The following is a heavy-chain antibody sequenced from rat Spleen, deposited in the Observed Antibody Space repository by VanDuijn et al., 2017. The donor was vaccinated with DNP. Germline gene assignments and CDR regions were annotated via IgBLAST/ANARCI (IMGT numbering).Heavy chain of an antibody. D-gene: IGHD1-12*01. CDR3: ATPDSYAHVDYFDY. V-gene: IGHV5-31*01. CDR2: ITSSGGNT. Sequence: EVQLVESGGDLVQPGRSLKLSCVASGFTFNNYWMTWIRQVPGKGLEWVASITSSGGNTYYPDSVKGRFTVSRDNAKSTLYLQMDSLRSEDTATYYCATPDSYAHVDYFDYWGQGVMVTVSS. J-gene: IGHJ2*01. CDR1: GFTFNNYW.